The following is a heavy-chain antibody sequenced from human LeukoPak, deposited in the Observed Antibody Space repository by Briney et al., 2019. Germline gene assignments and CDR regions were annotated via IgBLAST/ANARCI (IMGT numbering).Heavy chain of an antibody. J-gene: IGHJ4*02. V-gene: IGHV3-21*01. D-gene: IGHD3-22*01. CDR2: ISSSSYI. Sequence: GGSLRLSCAASGFTFSSYEMNWVRQAPGKGLEWVSSISSSSYIYYADSVKGRFTISRDNAKNSLYLQMNSLRAEDTAVYYCARGAYYYDSSGYYDWGQGTLVTVSS. CDR3: ARGAYYYDSSGYYD. CDR1: GFTFSSYE.